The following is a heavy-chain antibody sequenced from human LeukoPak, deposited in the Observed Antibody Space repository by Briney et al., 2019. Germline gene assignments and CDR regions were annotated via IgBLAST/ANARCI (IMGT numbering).Heavy chain of an antibody. CDR1: GFSLSTSGVG. J-gene: IGHJ4*02. CDR3: ARSVWGSGSYYNPSCFDY. CDR2: IYWNDDK. V-gene: IGHV2-5*01. D-gene: IGHD3-10*01. Sequence: SGPTLVNPTQTLTLTCTFSGFSLSTSGVGVGWIRQPPGKALEWLALIYWNDDKRYSPSLKSRLTITKDTSKNQVVLTMTNMDPVDTATYYCARSVWGSGSYYNPSCFDYWGQGTLVTVSS.